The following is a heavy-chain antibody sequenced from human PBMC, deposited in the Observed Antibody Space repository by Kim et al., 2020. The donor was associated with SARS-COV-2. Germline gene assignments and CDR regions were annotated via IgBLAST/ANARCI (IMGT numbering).Heavy chain of an antibody. CDR2: YN. D-gene: IGHD6-6*01. Sequence: YNDSAMSVKSRITINPDTSKNQISLQLNSVTPEDTAVYYCARDGRPGFGYWGQGTLVTVSS. J-gene: IGHJ4*02. V-gene: IGHV6-1*01. CDR3: ARDGRPGFGY.